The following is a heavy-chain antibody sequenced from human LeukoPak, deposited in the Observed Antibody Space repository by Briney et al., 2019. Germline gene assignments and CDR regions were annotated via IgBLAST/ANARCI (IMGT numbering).Heavy chain of an antibody. J-gene: IGHJ4*02. V-gene: IGHV1-2*02. D-gene: IGHD3-10*01. CDR3: ARGAGSGSYYRIDQ. CDR1: GYTFIGYY. Sequence: GASVKVSCKASGYTFIGYYIHWVRQAPGQGLEWMGWINPNTGGTKYAQNFQGRVTMTRDTSITTAYMELSSLRSVDTAVYYCARGAGSGSYYRIDQWGQGTPVTVSS. CDR2: INPNTGGT.